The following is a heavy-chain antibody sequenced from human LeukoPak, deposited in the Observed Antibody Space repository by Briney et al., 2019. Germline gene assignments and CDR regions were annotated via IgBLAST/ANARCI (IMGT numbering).Heavy chain of an antibody. CDR2: IRSDETIE. D-gene: IGHD6-13*01. J-gene: IGHJ4*02. V-gene: IGHV3-30*02. CDR3: ASLLEDSSSWYLGY. Sequence: GGSLRLSCAASGFTFSSYGMHWVRQAPGKGLEWVAFIRSDETIEYYAVSVKGRFTISRDNAKNSLYLQMNSLRAEDTAVYYCASLLEDSSSWYLGYWGQGTLVTVSS. CDR1: GFTFSSYG.